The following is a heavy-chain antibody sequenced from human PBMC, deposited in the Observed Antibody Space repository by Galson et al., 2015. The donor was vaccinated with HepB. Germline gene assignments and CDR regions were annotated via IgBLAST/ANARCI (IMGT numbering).Heavy chain of an antibody. V-gene: IGHV3-30*04. CDR1: GFTFSSYA. D-gene: IGHD3-10*01. CDR3: ARDQGVIINDAFDI. CDR2: ISYDGSNK. Sequence: SLRLSCAASGFTFSSYAMHWVRQAPGKGLEWVAVISYDGSNKYYADSVKGRFTISRDNSKNTLYLQMNSLRAEDTAVYYCARDQGVIINDAFDIWGQGTMVTVSS. J-gene: IGHJ3*02.